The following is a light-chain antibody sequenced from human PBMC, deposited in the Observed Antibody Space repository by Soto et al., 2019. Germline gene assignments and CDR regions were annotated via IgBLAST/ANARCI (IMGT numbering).Light chain of an antibody. V-gene: IGLV2-14*01. Sequence: QSALTQPGSVSGSPGQSITISCTGTSGDVGVYKFVSWYQQHPGKAPKLIIYEVSNRPSGVSSRFSGSMSGNTASLTISGLQAEDEADYYCGSYTGTIYVFGTGTKVTVL. J-gene: IGLJ1*01. CDR3: GSYTGTIYV. CDR1: SGDVGVYKF. CDR2: EVS.